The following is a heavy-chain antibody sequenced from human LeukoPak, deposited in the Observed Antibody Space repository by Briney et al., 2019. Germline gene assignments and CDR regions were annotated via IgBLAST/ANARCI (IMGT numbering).Heavy chain of an antibody. CDR3: AKVGYYNDSSGYYLDYFDY. Sequence: PGGSLRLSCAASGFTFSSYAMHWVRQAPGKGLEWVAVISYDGSNKYYADSVKGRFTISRDNSKNTLYLQMNSLRAEDTAVYYCAKVGYYNDSSGYYLDYFDYWGQGTLVTVSS. J-gene: IGHJ4*02. V-gene: IGHV3-30*04. CDR2: ISYDGSNK. D-gene: IGHD3-22*01. CDR1: GFTFSSYA.